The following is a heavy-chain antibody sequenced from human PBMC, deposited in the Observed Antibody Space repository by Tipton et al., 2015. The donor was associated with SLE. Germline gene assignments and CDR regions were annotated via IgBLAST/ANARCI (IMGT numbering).Heavy chain of an antibody. D-gene: IGHD5-12*01. CDR2: IFYTGST. Sequence: TLSLTCTVSGASINTRSHYWGWVRQSPGKGLEWIGSIFYTGSTYYNPSLKSRVSFSIDTSKHQFSLKLNSVTAADTAVYYCARRHYSGPFDSWGQGTLVTVSS. CDR3: ARRHYSGPFDS. CDR1: GASINTRSHY. V-gene: IGHV4-39*07. J-gene: IGHJ4*02.